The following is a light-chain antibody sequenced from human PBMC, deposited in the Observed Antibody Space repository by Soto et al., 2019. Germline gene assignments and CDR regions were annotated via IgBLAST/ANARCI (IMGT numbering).Light chain of an antibody. J-gene: IGLJ2*01. Sequence: QSVLTQPASVSGSPGQSITISCTGTSSDVGGYNYVSWYQQHPGKAPKLMIYEVKNRPSGISNRFSGSKSGNTASLTISGLQVEDEGHYFCSSYTSASALAIFGGGTKLTVL. CDR2: EVK. CDR3: SSYTSASALAI. V-gene: IGLV2-14*01. CDR1: SSDVGGYNY.